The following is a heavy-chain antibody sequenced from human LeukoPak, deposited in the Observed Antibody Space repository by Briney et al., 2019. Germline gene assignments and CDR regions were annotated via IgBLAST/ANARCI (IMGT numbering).Heavy chain of an antibody. D-gene: IGHD6-19*01. CDR3: ARVLNVAGAFDY. V-gene: IGHV1-2*02. CDR2: INPNSGGT. Sequence: ASVKVSCKASGYTFTGYYMHWVRQAPGQGLEWMGWINPNSGGTNYAQKFQGRVTMTRDTSTSTAYMELSRLRSDDTAVYYCARVLNVAGAFDYWGQGTLVTVSS. CDR1: GYTFTGYY. J-gene: IGHJ4*02.